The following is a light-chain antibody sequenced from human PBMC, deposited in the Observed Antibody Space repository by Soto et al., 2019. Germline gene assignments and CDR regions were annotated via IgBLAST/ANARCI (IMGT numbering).Light chain of an antibody. Sequence: QSVLTQPASVSGSPGQSITISCTGTSSDVGGYNYVSWYQQHPGKAPKLMIYEVSNRPSGVSNRFSGSKSGNTASLTISGLQAEDEADYYCSSYTSSSTLDYFFGTGTKVTVL. CDR3: SSYTSSSTLDYF. V-gene: IGLV2-14*01. CDR2: EVS. CDR1: SSDVGGYNY. J-gene: IGLJ1*01.